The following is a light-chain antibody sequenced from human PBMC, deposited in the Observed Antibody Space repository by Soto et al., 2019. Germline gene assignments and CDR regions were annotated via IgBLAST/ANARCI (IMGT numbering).Light chain of an antibody. J-gene: IGKJ2*01. CDR3: QQYSKEST. Sequence: DVEMTQSPSTLPTSIGDRVTINCRASQNVSNWLAWYQQKPGKAPKLLIYKASRLESGVPSRFSASGSGTDFTLTINILQSDDFATYFCQQYSKESTFGQGTKLEIK. V-gene: IGKV1-5*03. CDR1: QNVSNW. CDR2: KAS.